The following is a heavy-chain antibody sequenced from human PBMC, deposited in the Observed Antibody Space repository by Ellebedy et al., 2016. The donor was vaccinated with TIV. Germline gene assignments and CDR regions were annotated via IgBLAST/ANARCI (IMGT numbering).Heavy chain of an antibody. Sequence: ASVKVSCKASGFTFTDYFLHWVRQAPGQRLEWMGWVHPNTGDTNYARKFQGGVTMTCDTSISTAYLELSRLRSDDTAVYYCAREYYDILTAYSRAFDIWGQGTMVTVSS. D-gene: IGHD3-9*01. CDR1: GFTFTDYF. V-gene: IGHV1-2*02. J-gene: IGHJ3*02. CDR3: AREYYDILTAYSRAFDI. CDR2: VHPNTGDT.